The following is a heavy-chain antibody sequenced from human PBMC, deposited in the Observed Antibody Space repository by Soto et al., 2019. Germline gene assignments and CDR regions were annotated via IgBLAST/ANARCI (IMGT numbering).Heavy chain of an antibody. D-gene: IGHD3-22*01. Sequence: GESLKISCKGSGYSFTSYWIGWVRQMPGKGLEWMGIIYPGDSDTRYSPSFQGQVTISADKSISTAYLQWSSLKASDTAMYYCASSKTYYYDSSGYYFGDWGQGSLVTVSS. CDR1: GYSFTSYW. V-gene: IGHV5-51*01. CDR3: ASSKTYYYDSSGYYFGD. J-gene: IGHJ4*02. CDR2: IYPGDSDT.